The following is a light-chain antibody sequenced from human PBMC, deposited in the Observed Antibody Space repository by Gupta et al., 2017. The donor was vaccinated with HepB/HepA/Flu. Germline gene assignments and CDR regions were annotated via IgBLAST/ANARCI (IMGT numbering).Light chain of an antibody. CDR3: KQGTSWPYT. Sequence: VVMTQSPLSLPVILGQPASISCRSSQSLVYKDGNTYLNWFQQRPGQSPRRLIYKVSNRDSGVPDRFSGSGSGTDFTLKISRVEADDVGVYYCKQGTSWPYTFGQGTKLEIK. CDR2: KVS. V-gene: IGKV2-30*01. J-gene: IGKJ2*01. CDR1: QSLVYKDGNTY.